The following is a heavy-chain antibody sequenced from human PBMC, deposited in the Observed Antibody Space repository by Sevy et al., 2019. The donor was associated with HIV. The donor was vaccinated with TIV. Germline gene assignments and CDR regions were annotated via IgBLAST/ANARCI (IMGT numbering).Heavy chain of an antibody. J-gene: IGHJ4*02. V-gene: IGHV3-33*01. CDR3: ARGSLYSSGWSESLDY. CDR1: GFTFGTYG. CDR2: IWYDGNNK. D-gene: IGHD6-19*01. Sequence: GGSLRLSCVASGFTFGTYGMDWVRQAPGKGLGWVAVIWYDGNNKYYGDSVKGRFTISRDNSKNTLYLQMNSLRAEDTAVYYCARGSLYSSGWSESLDYWGQGTLVTVSS.